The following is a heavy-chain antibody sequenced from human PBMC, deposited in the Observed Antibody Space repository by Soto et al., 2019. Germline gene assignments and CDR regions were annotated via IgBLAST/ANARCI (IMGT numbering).Heavy chain of an antibody. V-gene: IGHV3-30-3*01. CDR1: GFPLISYA. CDR3: ARDLFALVVTAEDI. CDR2: ISYDGSNK. D-gene: IGHD2-21*02. Sequence: QVQLVESGGGVVQLGRSLRLSCAASGFPLISYALHWVGQAPAKGRGWVAVISYDGSNKYYADSVKGRFTISRDNSKNTLYLQMNSLRAEDTAVYYCARDLFALVVTAEDIWGQGTMVTVSS. J-gene: IGHJ3*02.